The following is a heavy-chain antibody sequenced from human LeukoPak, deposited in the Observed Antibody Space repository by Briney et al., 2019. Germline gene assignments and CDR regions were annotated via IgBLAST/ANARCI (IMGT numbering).Heavy chain of an antibody. CDR3: ARYYYDSSGYYRLAHDAFDI. Sequence: GASVKVSCKASGYTFTSYGISWVRQAPGQGLEWMGWMNPNSGNTGYAQKFQGRVTMTRNTSISTAYMELSSLRSEDTAVYYCARYYYDSSGYYRLAHDAFDIWGQGTMVTVSS. V-gene: IGHV1-8*02. J-gene: IGHJ3*02. D-gene: IGHD3-22*01. CDR2: MNPNSGNT. CDR1: GYTFTSYG.